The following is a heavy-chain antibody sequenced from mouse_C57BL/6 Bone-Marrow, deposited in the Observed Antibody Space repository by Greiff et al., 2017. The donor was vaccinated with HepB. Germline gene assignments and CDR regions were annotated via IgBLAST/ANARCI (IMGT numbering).Heavy chain of an antibody. V-gene: IGHV1-69*01. CDR3: AREGRGYAMDY. Sequence: VQLQQPGAELVMPGASVKLSCKASGYTFTSYWMHWVKQRPGQGLEWIGEIDPSDSYTNYNQKFKGKSTLTVDKSSSTAYMQLSSQTSEDSAVYYCAREGRGYAMDYWGQGTSVTVSS. CDR2: IDPSDSYT. J-gene: IGHJ4*01. CDR1: GYTFTSYW. D-gene: IGHD3-3*01.